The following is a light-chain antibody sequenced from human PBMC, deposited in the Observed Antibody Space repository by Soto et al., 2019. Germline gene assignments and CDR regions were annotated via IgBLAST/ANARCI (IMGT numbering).Light chain of an antibody. CDR3: QQYGSSPLT. J-gene: IGKJ4*01. V-gene: IGKV3-20*01. Sequence: EIVMTQSPATLSVSPGERATLSCRASQSVTNNYLAWYQQKPGQTPRLLIYDASSRAAGIPDRFSGSGSGTDFTLTISRLEPEDFGVYYCQQYGSSPLTFGGGTKVDIK. CDR2: DAS. CDR1: QSVTNNY.